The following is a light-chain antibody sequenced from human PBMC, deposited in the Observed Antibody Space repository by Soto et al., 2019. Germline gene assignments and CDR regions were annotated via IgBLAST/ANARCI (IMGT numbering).Light chain of an antibody. CDR1: SSDVGGYNY. CDR3: SSYTTSGTRQIV. J-gene: IGLJ1*01. CDR2: DVS. Sequence: QSALTQPASVSGSPGQSITISCTGTSSDVGGYNYVSWYQQHPGKAPKFMIYDVSNRPSGVSNRFSGSKSGNTASLTISGLQAEDEADYYCSSYTTSGTRQIVFGTGTKVTVL. V-gene: IGLV2-14*01.